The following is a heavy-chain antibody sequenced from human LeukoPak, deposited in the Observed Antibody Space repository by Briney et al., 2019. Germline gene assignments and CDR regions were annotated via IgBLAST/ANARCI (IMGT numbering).Heavy chain of an antibody. J-gene: IGHJ4*02. CDR2: ISGNGGST. CDR3: AGYSSSWYLGY. V-gene: IGHV3-23*01. Sequence: GGSLRLSCAASGFTFSNYAMSWVRQAPGKGLEWVSTISGNGGSTYYADSVKGRFTISRDNSKNTLYLQMSSLRAEDTAVYYCAGYSSSWYLGYWGQGTLVTVSS. CDR1: GFTFSNYA. D-gene: IGHD6-13*01.